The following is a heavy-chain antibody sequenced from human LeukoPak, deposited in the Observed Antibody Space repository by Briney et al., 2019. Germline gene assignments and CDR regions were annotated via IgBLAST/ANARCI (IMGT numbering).Heavy chain of an antibody. CDR1: GGSISSSSYY. D-gene: IGHD2-2*01. J-gene: IGHJ5*02. CDR3: ARDIVVVPAAPSRGFDP. V-gene: IGHV4-39*07. CDR2: IYYSGST. Sequence: SETLPLTCTVSGGSISSSSYYWGWIRQPPGKGLEWIGSIYYSGSTYYNPSLKSRVTISVDTSKNQFSLKLSSVTAADTAVYYCARDIVVVPAAPSRGFDPWGQGTLVTVSS.